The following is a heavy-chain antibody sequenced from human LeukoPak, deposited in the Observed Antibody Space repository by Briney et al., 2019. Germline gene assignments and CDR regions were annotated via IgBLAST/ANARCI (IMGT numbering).Heavy chain of an antibody. CDR3: ARYSSGWAHWFDP. J-gene: IGHJ5*02. D-gene: IGHD6-19*01. Sequence: SVKVSCKASVGTFSSYAISWVRQAPGQGLEWMGGIIPIFGTANYAQKFQGRVTITTDESTSTAYMELSSLRSEDTAVYYCARYSSGWAHWFDPWGQGTLVTVSS. CDR1: VGTFSSYA. V-gene: IGHV1-69*05. CDR2: IIPIFGTA.